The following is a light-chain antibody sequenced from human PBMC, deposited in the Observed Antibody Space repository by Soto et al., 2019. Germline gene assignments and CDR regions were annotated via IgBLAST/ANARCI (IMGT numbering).Light chain of an antibody. V-gene: IGKV1-5*03. Sequence: DIQMTQSPSTVPASVGDRVTITCRASQSISTWLAWYQQKPGKAPNLLIYKASYLASGVPSRFSGGGSGTEFTLTISSLQPDDFATYYCQQYSSYWTFGQGTKVDI. J-gene: IGKJ1*01. CDR1: QSISTW. CDR2: KAS. CDR3: QQYSSYWT.